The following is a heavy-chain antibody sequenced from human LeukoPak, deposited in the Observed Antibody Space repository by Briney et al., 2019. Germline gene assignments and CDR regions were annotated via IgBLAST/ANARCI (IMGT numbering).Heavy chain of an antibody. CDR3: ATRGSGSYHLGFDY. Sequence: PSETLSLTCTVSGASISSSDYSWGWIRQAPGKGLEWIGGVYYTGTTYSNPSLESRVTMSVDTSKNQFSLTLSSVTPADTAVYYCATRGSGSYHLGFDYWGQGTLVTVSS. CDR2: VYYTGTT. V-gene: IGHV4-39*01. D-gene: IGHD1-26*01. CDR1: GASISSSDYS. J-gene: IGHJ4*02.